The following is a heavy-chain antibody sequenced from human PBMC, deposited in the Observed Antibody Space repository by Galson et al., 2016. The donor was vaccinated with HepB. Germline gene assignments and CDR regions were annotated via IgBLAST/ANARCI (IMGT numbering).Heavy chain of an antibody. Sequence: PALVKPTQTLTLTCNVSGFSLTTAGVGVGWIRRPPGEALQWLALIYWDDYARYSPSLRNRLTIAKDASRNNVVLTLTNVDPVDTATYFCAHTTTKSYYYFDFWGQGALVTVSS. CDR2: IYWDDYA. J-gene: IGHJ4*02. CDR1: GFSLTTAGVG. CDR3: AHTTTKSYYYFDF. D-gene: IGHD1-14*01. V-gene: IGHV2-5*02.